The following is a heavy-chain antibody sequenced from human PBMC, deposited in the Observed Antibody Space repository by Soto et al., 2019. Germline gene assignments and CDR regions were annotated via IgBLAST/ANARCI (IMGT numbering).Heavy chain of an antibody. CDR1: GFTFSSDA. Sequence: QVQLVESGGGVVQPGRSLRLSCAASGFTFSSDAMHWVRQAPGKGLEWVAVISYDGSNKYYADSVKGRFTISRNNSKNALYLQRNSLSAEDTAVYYCARDRGSSTVYGMDVWGQGTTVTVS. D-gene: IGHD2-2*01. J-gene: IGHJ6*02. CDR2: ISYDGSNK. CDR3: ARDRGSSTVYGMDV. V-gene: IGHV3-30-3*01.